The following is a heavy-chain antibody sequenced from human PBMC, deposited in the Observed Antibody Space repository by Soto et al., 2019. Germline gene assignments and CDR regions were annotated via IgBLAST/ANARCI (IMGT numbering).Heavy chain of an antibody. V-gene: IGHV3-30*18. D-gene: IGHD3-9*01. J-gene: IGHJ4*02. CDR1: GFTFSSYG. Sequence: PGGSLRLSCAASGFTFSSYGMHWVRQAPGKGLEWVAVISYDGSNKYYADSVKGRFTISRDNSKNTLYLQMNSLRAEDTAVYYCAKDLSWYYDILTGPFDYWGQGTLVTVSS. CDR3: AKDLSWYYDILTGPFDY. CDR2: ISYDGSNK.